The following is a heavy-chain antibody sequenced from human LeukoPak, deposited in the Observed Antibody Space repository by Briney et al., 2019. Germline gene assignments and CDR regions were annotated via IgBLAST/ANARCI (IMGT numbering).Heavy chain of an antibody. J-gene: IGHJ5*02. V-gene: IGHV1-69*04. Sequence: ASVKVSCKASGGTFSSYAISWVRQAPGQGLEWMGRIIPILGIANYAQKFQGRVTITADKSTSTAYMELSSLRSEDTAVYYCVRVAAAGTEQWFDPWGQGTLVTVSS. CDR1: GGTFSSYA. D-gene: IGHD6-13*01. CDR3: VRVAAAGTEQWFDP. CDR2: IIPILGIA.